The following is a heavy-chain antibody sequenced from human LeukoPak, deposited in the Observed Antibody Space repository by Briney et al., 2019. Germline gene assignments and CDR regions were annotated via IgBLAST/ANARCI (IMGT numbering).Heavy chain of an antibody. V-gene: IGHV1-69*01. CDR1: GGTFSSLT. Sequence: GSSVKVSCKASGGTFSSLTINWVRQAPGQGLEWMGGIIPIFGRANYAQKFQGRVTITADDSTSTAYMELSSLRSEDTAVYYCADLVYCSSSSCYEPFNQTWGQGTLVTVSS. CDR3: ADLVYCSSSSCYEPFNQT. CDR2: IIPIFGRA. J-gene: IGHJ4*02. D-gene: IGHD2-2*01.